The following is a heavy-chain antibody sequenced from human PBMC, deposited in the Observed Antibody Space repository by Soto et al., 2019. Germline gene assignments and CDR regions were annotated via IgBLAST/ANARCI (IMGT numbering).Heavy chain of an antibody. Sequence: LRLSCAASGFTFSSYGIHWVRQAPGKGLDWVAVISYDGSNRYYADSVECRFTIPRENSKNTLYLQINSLRAEDTAVYYCAKDLIAAAKYYYGMDVWGQGTTVTVSS. J-gene: IGHJ6*02. CDR3: AKDLIAAAKYYYGMDV. D-gene: IGHD6-13*01. V-gene: IGHV3-30*18. CDR1: GFTFSSYG. CDR2: ISYDGSNR.